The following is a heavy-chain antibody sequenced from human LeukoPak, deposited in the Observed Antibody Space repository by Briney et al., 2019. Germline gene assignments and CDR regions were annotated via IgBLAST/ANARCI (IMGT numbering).Heavy chain of an antibody. V-gene: IGHV1-8*01. Sequence: ASVKVSCKASGYTFTSYDINWVRQATGQGLEWMGWMSPNSGNTGYAQKFQGRVTMTRNTSISTAYMELSSLSSEDTAVYYCARASVVSRFRAPYYFDYWGQGTLVTVSS. D-gene: IGHD3-22*01. CDR1: GYTFTSYD. CDR3: ARASVVSRFRAPYYFDY. J-gene: IGHJ4*02. CDR2: MSPNSGNT.